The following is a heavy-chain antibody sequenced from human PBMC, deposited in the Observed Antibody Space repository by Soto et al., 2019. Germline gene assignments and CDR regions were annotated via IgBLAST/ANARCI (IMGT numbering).Heavy chain of an antibody. Sequence: SETLSLTCAVYGGSFSGYYWSWIRQPPGKGLEWIGEINHSGSTNYNPSLKSRVTISVDTSKNQFSLKLSSVTAADTAVYYCARGPPSIDCSSTSCPIDYWGQGTLVTVSS. CDR1: GGSFSGYY. D-gene: IGHD2-2*01. V-gene: IGHV4-34*01. J-gene: IGHJ4*02. CDR3: ARGPPSIDCSSTSCPIDY. CDR2: INHSGST.